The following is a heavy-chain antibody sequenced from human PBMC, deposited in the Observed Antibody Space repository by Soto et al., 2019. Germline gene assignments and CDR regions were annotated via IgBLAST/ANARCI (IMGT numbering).Heavy chain of an antibody. CDR1: GYTFTGYY. D-gene: IGHD6-6*01. Sequence: GASVQVSCKASGYTFTGYYMHWVRQAPGQGLEWMGWINPNSGGTNYAQKFQGWVTMTRDTSISTAYMELSRLRSDDTAVYYRARAASSSSDYYYYYMDVWGKGTTVTVSS. V-gene: IGHV1-2*04. J-gene: IGHJ6*03. CDR3: ARAASSSSDYYYYYMDV. CDR2: INPNSGGT.